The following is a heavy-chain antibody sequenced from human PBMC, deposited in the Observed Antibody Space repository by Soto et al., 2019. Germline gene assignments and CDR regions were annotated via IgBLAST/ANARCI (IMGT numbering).Heavy chain of an antibody. D-gene: IGHD4-17*01. CDR1: GFTFSSYG. Sequence: QVQLVESGGGVVQPGRSLRLSCAASGFTFSSYGMHWVRQAPGKGLEWVAVIWYDGSNKYYADSVKGRFTISRDNSKNTLYLQMNSLRAEDTAVYYCASALQRRNYGDFYDYWGQGTLVTVSS. CDR2: IWYDGSNK. V-gene: IGHV3-33*01. CDR3: ASALQRRNYGDFYDY. J-gene: IGHJ4*02.